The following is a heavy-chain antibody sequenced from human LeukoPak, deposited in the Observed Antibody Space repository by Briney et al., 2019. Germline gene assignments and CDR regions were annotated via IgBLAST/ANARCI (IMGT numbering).Heavy chain of an antibody. Sequence: GGSLRLSCAASGFTFSSYAMSWVRQAPGKGLEWVSAISGSGGSTYYADPVKGRFTISRDNSKNTLYLQMNSLRAEDTAVYYCAKLGYYYGSGSYYTRDYWGQGTLVTVSS. J-gene: IGHJ4*02. CDR3: AKLGYYYGSGSYYTRDY. CDR1: GFTFSSYA. D-gene: IGHD3-10*01. CDR2: ISGSGGST. V-gene: IGHV3-23*01.